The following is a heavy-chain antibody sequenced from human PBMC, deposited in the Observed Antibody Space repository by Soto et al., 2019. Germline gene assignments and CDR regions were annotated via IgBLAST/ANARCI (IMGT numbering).Heavy chain of an antibody. CDR1: GFTFSSYG. Sequence: QVQLVESGGGVVQPGRSLRLSCAASGFTFSSYGMHWVRQAPGKGLEWVAVIWYDGSNKYYADSVKGRFTTSRDNSKNTLYLQMNSLRAEDTAVYYCAVIDGAFDIWGQGTMVTVSS. CDR2: IWYDGSNK. D-gene: IGHD2-21*01. V-gene: IGHV3-33*01. J-gene: IGHJ3*02. CDR3: AVIDGAFDI.